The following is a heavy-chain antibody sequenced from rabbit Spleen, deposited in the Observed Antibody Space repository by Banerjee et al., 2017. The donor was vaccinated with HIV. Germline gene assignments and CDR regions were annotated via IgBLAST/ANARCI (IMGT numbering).Heavy chain of an antibody. D-gene: IGHD5-1*01. CDR3: ARGYNAAINYADL. J-gene: IGHJ3*01. Sequence: QSLEESGGDMVKPGASLTLTCTASGFSFSTTYYICWVRQAPGKGLEWIAYIYPDYRSTHYATWVNGRFTISLDNAQNTVTLQVTSLTVADTATYFCARGYNAAINYADLWGQGTLVTVS. CDR2: IYPDYRST. CDR1: GFSFSTTYY. V-gene: IGHV1S40*01.